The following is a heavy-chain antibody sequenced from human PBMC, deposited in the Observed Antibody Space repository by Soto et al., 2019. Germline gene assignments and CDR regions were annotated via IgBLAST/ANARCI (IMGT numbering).Heavy chain of an antibody. V-gene: IGHV3-30-3*01. D-gene: IGHD6-19*01. Sequence: QVELVESGGGVVQPGRSLRLSCAASGFTFSTYTMHWVRQAPGKGLEWVAALSNNEINADYADSVKGRFTISRDNSKNTLLLQMNSLRPEDTAVYYCAREWSISVAAAGYWGQGTLVTVSS. CDR2: LSNNEINA. CDR1: GFTFSTYT. CDR3: AREWSISVAAAGY. J-gene: IGHJ4*02.